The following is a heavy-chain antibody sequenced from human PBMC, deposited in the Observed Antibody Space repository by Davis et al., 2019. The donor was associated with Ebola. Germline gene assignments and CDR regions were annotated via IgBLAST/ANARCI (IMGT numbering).Heavy chain of an antibody. D-gene: IGHD1-1*01. Sequence: AASVKVSCKASGYTFAIYYVHWVRQAPGQGLEWMGWINPHNGNTNYAQNVQGRVIMTSDTATTTAYMEVGSLRSDDTAVYYCARAQFPTTSDHWGQGTLVTVSS. V-gene: IGHV1-18*04. CDR3: ARAQFPTTSDH. J-gene: IGHJ4*02. CDR1: GYTFAIYY. CDR2: INPHNGNT.